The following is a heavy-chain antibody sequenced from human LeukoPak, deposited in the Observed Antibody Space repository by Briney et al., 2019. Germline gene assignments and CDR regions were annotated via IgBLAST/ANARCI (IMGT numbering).Heavy chain of an antibody. V-gene: IGHV4-59*08. CDR2: IYYSGGT. CDR3: ARHASRYDSSGYYYFDY. J-gene: IGHJ4*02. Sequence: SETLSLTCTVSGGSISSSYWSWIRQAPGKGLEWIGYIYYSGGTSYNPSLKSRVTISVDTSKNQFSLELTSVTAADTAVYYCARHASRYDSSGYYYFDYWGQGTLVTVSS. D-gene: IGHD3-22*01. CDR1: GGSISSSY.